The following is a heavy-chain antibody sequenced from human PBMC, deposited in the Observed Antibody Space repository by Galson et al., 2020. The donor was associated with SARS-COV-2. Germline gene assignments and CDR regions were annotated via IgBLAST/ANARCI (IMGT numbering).Heavy chain of an antibody. D-gene: IGHD2-15*01. CDR3: ARSSGWLSVK. V-gene: IGHV3-7*01. Sequence: GGSLRLSCVASGFTFSDYWMDWVRQAPGKGLEWVANIKQDGSDKYYVDSVKGRFTISRDNAKNSLYLQINNLRAEDTAVYYCARSSGWLSVKWGQGTRVTVSS. CDR2: IKQDGSDK. J-gene: IGHJ4*02. CDR1: GFTFSDYW.